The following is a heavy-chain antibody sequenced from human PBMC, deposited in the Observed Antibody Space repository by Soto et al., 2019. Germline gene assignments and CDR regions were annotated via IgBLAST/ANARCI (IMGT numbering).Heavy chain of an antibody. CDR1: GYTFTGYY. CDR2: INPNSGGT. J-gene: IGHJ6*02. Sequence: QVQLVQSGAEVKKPGASVKVSCKASGYTFTGYYMHWVRQAPGQGLEWMGWINPNSGGTNYAQKFQGWVTMTRDTSISTAYMELSRLGSDDTAVYYCARDRYSSGWENYYYGMDVWGQGTTVTVSS. D-gene: IGHD6-19*01. V-gene: IGHV1-2*04. CDR3: ARDRYSSGWENYYYGMDV.